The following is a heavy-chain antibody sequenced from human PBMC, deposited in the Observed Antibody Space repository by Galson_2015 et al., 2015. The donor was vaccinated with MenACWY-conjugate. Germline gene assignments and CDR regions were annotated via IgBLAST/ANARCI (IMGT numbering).Heavy chain of an antibody. CDR2: ISGSGGST. J-gene: IGHJ4*02. CDR1: GFTFSSYA. D-gene: IGHD3-10*01. CDR3: AKDPLWFGEFAAKGTDY. V-gene: IGHV3-23*01. Sequence: SLRLSCAASGFTFSSYAMSWVRQAPGKGLEWVSAISGSGGSTYYADSVKGRFTISRDNSKNTLYLQMNSLRAEDTAVYYCAKDPLWFGEFAAKGTDYWGQGTLVTVSS.